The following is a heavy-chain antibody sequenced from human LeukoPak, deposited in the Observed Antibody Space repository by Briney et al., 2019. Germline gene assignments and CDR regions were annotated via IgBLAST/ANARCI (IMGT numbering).Heavy chain of an antibody. V-gene: IGHV1-18*01. CDR3: ARGLLTFGGVIGGPQALEYFQH. CDR2: GSPYNGKT. Sequence: ASVKVSCKASGYTFTNYGISWVRQAPGQGLEWMGWGSPYNGKTNYAQNLQGRVTMTTDTSTSTAYMELRSLRSDDTAMYYCARGLLTFGGVIGGPQALEYFQHWGQGTLVTVSS. D-gene: IGHD3-16*02. CDR1: GYTFTNYG. J-gene: IGHJ1*01.